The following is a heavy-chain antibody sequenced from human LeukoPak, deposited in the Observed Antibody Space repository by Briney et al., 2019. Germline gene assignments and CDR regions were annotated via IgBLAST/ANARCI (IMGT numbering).Heavy chain of an antibody. Sequence: EGSLRLSCAASGFTFSDYYMSWIRQAPGKGLEWVSYISSSGSTIYYADSVKGRFTISRDNAKNSLYLQMNSLRAEDTAVYYCARDVGSVFLYGMDVWGQGTTVTVSS. CDR1: GFTFSDYY. CDR3: ARDVGSVFLYGMDV. J-gene: IGHJ6*02. CDR2: ISSSGSTI. D-gene: IGHD3-10*01. V-gene: IGHV3-11*01.